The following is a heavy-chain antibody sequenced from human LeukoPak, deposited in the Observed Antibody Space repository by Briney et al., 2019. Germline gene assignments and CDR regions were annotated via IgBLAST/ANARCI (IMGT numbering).Heavy chain of an antibody. CDR3: ARERERITMVRGVNDY. CDR2: IYYSGST. J-gene: IGHJ4*02. D-gene: IGHD3-10*01. Sequence: SETLSLTCTVSGGSISSYYWSWIRQPPGKGLEWIGYIYYSGSTNYNPSLKSRVTISVDTSKNQFSLKLSSVTAADTAVYYCARERERITMVRGVNDYWGQGTLVTVSS. CDR1: GGSISSYY. V-gene: IGHV4-59*12.